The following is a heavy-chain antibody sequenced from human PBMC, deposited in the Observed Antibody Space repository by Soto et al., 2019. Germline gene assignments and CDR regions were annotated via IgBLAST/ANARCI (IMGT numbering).Heavy chain of an antibody. J-gene: IGHJ1*01. CDR3: ARDLGVDMVATSSGAVAGSRDY. D-gene: IGHD5-12*01. V-gene: IGHV1-18*01. CDR2: IRGKNGDT. CDR1: GFTFTSYG. Sequence: QVQLVQSGAEVKKPGASVKVSCKASGFTFTSYGISWVRQAPGQGLEGMGWIRGKNGDTNFAQKFTGRVTLAEDTSTGTFSMGRRSLRSDDTAIYYCARDLGVDMVATSSGAVAGSRDYWGQGTLVTVSS.